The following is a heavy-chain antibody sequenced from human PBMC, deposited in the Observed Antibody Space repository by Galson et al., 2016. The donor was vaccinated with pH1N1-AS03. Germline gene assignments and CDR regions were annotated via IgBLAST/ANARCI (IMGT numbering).Heavy chain of an antibody. J-gene: IGHJ3*02. CDR3: ARGSYSSGWYRGRNAFDI. Sequence: ETLSLTCAVYGGSFNNYYWNWIRQSPGKGLEWVGEINHSGSTDYNPSLKSRVTISVDPSKNQISLNLNSVTAADTAVYYCARGSYSSGWYRGRNAFDIWGQGTMVTFSS. CDR2: INHSGST. D-gene: IGHD6-19*01. CDR1: GGSFNNYY. V-gene: IGHV4-34*01.